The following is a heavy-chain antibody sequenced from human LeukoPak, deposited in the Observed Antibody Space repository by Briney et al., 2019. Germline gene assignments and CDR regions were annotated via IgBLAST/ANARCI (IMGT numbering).Heavy chain of an antibody. CDR3: ARDRGSIAGDIEYFQH. CDR2: IKQDGSEK. V-gene: IGHV3-7*01. D-gene: IGHD2-15*01. CDR1: GFTFSSYW. J-gene: IGHJ1*01. Sequence: GGSLTLSCAASGFTFSSYWMSWVRQAPGKGLEWVANIKQDGSEKYYVDSVKGRFTISRDNAKNSLYLQMNSLRAEDTAVYYCARDRGSIAGDIEYFQHWGQGTLVTVSS.